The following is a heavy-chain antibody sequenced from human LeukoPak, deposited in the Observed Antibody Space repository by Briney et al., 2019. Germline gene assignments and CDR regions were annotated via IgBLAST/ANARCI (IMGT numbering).Heavy chain of an antibody. J-gene: IGHJ6*03. D-gene: IGHD1-7*01. CDR3: ARNRFPITGTTNNYYYMDV. CDR1: GFIFSSYS. V-gene: IGHV3-48*04. Sequence: GGSLRLSCAASGFIFSSYSMNWVRQAPGKGLEWLSYISSSSTTLYYADSVKGRFTISRDNAKNSLYLQMNSLKAEDTAVYYCARNRFPITGTTNNYYYMDVWGKGTTVTVSS. CDR2: ISSSSTTL.